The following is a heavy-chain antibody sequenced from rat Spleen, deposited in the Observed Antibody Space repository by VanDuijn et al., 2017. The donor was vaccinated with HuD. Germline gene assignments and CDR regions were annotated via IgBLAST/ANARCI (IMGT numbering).Heavy chain of an antibody. V-gene: IGHV5-17*01. Sequence: EVQLVESGGGLVQPGRSLKLSCSASGFTFSDYTMAWVRQAPKKGLEWVAAIVDDGSNTFYRDSVKGRFTISRDNAKSTLYLQVDSLRSEDTAIYYWARPTTGIPFNYWGQGVMVTVSS. J-gene: IGHJ2*01. CDR3: ARPTTGIPFNY. CDR1: GFTFSDYT. CDR2: IVDDGSNT. D-gene: IGHD1-9*01.